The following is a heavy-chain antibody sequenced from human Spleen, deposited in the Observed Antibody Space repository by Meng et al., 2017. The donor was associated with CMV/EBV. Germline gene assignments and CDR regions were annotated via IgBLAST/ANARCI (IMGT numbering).Heavy chain of an antibody. CDR3: ARDLKVTLFGVVNAGHGMDV. V-gene: IGHV3-21*01. D-gene: IGHD3-3*01. Sequence: GESLKISCSASGFTFSSYTMTWVRVAPGKGLEWVSSISSSSSYIYYADSVKGRFTISRDNAKNSLYLQMNSLRAEDTTVYYCARDLKVTLFGVVNAGHGMDVWGQGTTVTVSS. CDR1: GFTFSSYT. CDR2: ISSSSSYI. J-gene: IGHJ6*02.